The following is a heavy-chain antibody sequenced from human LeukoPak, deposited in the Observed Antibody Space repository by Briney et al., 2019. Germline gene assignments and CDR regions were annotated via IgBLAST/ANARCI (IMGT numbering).Heavy chain of an antibody. CDR2: IYNSGST. V-gene: IGHV4-59*01. J-gene: IGHJ6*04. Sequence: SETLSLTCSVSGGSISIYYWSWVRQPPGKGLEWIGYIYNSGSTNYNPSLKSRVTISVDTSKNQFSLKLTSVTAADTAVYYCARIRRTSYGMDVWGKGTTVTVSP. CDR3: ARIRRTSYGMDV. CDR1: GGSISIYY. D-gene: IGHD1/OR15-1a*01.